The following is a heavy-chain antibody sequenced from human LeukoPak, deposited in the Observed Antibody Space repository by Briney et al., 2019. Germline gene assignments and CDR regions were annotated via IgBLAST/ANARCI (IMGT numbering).Heavy chain of an antibody. Sequence: SETLSLTCTVSGGSISSYYWSWIRQPPGKGLEWLGYIYYSGSTNYNPSLKSRVTISVDTSKNQFSLKLSSVTAADTAVYYCASGTGTDMEYWGQGTLVTVSS. CDR1: GGSISSYY. J-gene: IGHJ4*02. V-gene: IGHV4-59*08. CDR3: ASGTGTDMEY. D-gene: IGHD1-1*01. CDR2: IYYSGST.